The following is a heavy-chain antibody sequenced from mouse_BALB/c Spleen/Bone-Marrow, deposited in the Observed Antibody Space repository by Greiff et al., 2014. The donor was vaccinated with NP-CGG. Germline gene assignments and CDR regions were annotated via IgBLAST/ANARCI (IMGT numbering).Heavy chain of an antibody. D-gene: IGHD2-3*01. J-gene: IGHJ2*01. V-gene: IGHV1-61*01. Sequence: QVQLQQSGAELVRPGASVKLSFKASGYSFTSYWMNWVKQRPGQGLEWIGMIHPSDSETRLNQKFKDKATLTVDKSSSTAYMQLSSPTSEDSAVYYCARIYDGYYGGFFDYWGQGTTLTVSS. CDR3: ARIYDGYYGGFFDY. CDR1: GYSFTSYW. CDR2: IHPSDSET.